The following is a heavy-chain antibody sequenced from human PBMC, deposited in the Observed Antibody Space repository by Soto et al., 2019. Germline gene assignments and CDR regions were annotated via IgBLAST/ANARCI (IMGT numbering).Heavy chain of an antibody. D-gene: IGHD2-2*01. Sequence: SETLSLTCTVSGGSISSYYWSWIRQPTGKGLEWIGYIYYSGSTNYNPSLKSRVTISVDTSKNQFSLKLSSVTAADTAVYYCARLGYCSSTSCYSGWFDPWGQGTLVTVSS. CDR1: GGSISSYY. V-gene: IGHV4-59*01. J-gene: IGHJ5*02. CDR2: IYYSGST. CDR3: ARLGYCSSTSCYSGWFDP.